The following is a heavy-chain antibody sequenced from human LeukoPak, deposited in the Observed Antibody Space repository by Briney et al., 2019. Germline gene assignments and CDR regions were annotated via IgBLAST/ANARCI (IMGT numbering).Heavy chain of an antibody. CDR2: IYYSGST. D-gene: IGHD1-20*01. CDR1: GGSISSYY. J-gene: IGHJ5*02. V-gene: IGHV4-59*01. CDR3: ARDLSNWDVGFDP. Sequence: SETLSLTCTVSGGSISSYYWSWIRQPPGKGLEWIGYIYYSGSTNYNPSLKSRVTISVDTSKNQFSLKLSSVTAADTAVYYCARDLSNWDVGFDPWGQGTLVTVSS.